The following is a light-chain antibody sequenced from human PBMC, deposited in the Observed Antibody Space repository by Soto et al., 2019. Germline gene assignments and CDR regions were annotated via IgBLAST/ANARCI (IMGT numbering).Light chain of an antibody. CDR3: QQRSSGPRTT. Sequence: EIVLTQSPATLSLSPGERATLSCRASQSVSSYLAWYQQKPGQAPRLLIYDASNRATGIPARFSGSGSGTAFTPTIRSLELVDYAADYCQQRSSGPRTTLAQGPK. CDR2: DAS. J-gene: IGKJ1*01. V-gene: IGKV3-11*01. CDR1: QSVSSY.